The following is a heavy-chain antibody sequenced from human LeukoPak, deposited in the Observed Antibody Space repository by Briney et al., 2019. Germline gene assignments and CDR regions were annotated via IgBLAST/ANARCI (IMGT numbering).Heavy chain of an antibody. CDR1: GYTFTSYD. Sequence: ASVKVSCKASGYTFTSYDINWVRQAPGQGLEWMGWMNPNSGNTGYAQKFQGRVTITRNTSISTAYMELSSLRSEDTAVYYCARGLGITGTENWFDPWGQGTLVTVSS. V-gene: IGHV1-8*03. CDR2: MNPNSGNT. J-gene: IGHJ5*02. D-gene: IGHD1-20*01. CDR3: ARGLGITGTENWFDP.